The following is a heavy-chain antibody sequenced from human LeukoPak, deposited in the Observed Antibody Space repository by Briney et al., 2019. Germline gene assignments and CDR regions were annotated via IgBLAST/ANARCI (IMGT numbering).Heavy chain of an antibody. V-gene: IGHV3-48*02. CDR2: ISPNSDSI. Sequence: GGSLRLSCAASGFPFSTYAMNWVRQAPGKGLEWISYISPNSDSIYYAGSVKGRFTISRDNAKNSLYLQVNSLRDEDTAVYYCARDYNYASDYWGQGTLVTVSS. CDR1: GFPFSTYA. J-gene: IGHJ4*02. CDR3: ARDYNYASDY. D-gene: IGHD3-10*01.